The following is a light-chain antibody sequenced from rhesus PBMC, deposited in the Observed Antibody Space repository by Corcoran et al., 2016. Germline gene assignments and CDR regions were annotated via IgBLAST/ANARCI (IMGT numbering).Light chain of an antibody. CDR1: ISNIGSNS. CDR3: AAWDASLSGYI. CDR2: SND. V-gene: IGLV1-60*01. J-gene: IGLJ1*01. Sequence: QSVLAQPPSASEAARKSVTISCSGNISNIGSNSVSWYQQFPGTAPKVLIYSNDQRPSGVSARFSGSKSGTSASLAISGLQNADEAVYYCAAWDASLSGYIFGSGTRLTVL.